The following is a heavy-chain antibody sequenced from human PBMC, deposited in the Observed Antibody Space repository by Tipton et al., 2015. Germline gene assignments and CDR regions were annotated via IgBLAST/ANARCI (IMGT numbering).Heavy chain of an antibody. CDR1: GGSISSGGYY. CDR2: ISYTDTT. Sequence: TLSLTCTVSGGSISSGGYYWGWIRQPPGKALEWIGYISYTDTTHYNPSLKSRVTISLDSSKNQFSLPLNSVTAADTAVYYCARDLEHGMDVWGQGTTVTVSS. J-gene: IGHJ6*02. CDR3: ARDLEHGMDV. V-gene: IGHV4-61*08. D-gene: IGHD5-24*01.